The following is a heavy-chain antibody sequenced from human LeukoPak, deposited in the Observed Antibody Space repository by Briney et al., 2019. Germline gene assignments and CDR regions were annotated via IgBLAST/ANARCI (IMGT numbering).Heavy chain of an antibody. CDR1: GFTFSSYE. CDR2: ISSSGSTI. Sequence: PGGSLRLSCAASGFTFSSYEMNWVRQAPGKGLEWVSYISSSGSTIYYADSVKGRFTISRDNAKNSLYLQLNSLRAEDMAVYYCARDGEMATPWALDIWGQGIMVTVSS. V-gene: IGHV3-48*03. D-gene: IGHD5-24*01. J-gene: IGHJ3*02. CDR3: ARDGEMATPWALDI.